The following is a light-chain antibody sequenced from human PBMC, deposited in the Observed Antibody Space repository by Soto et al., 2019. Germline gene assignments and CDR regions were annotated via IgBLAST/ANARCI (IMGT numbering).Light chain of an antibody. CDR3: QQYKT. V-gene: IGKV3-20*01. CDR1: QTVRNNY. Sequence: EFVLTQSPGTLSLSPGERATLSCRASQTVRNNYLACYQQKPGQAPGLLIYDASSRATGIPDRFSGGGSGTDFTLTISRLEPEDFAVYYCQQYKTFGQGTKVDIK. J-gene: IGKJ1*01. CDR2: DAS.